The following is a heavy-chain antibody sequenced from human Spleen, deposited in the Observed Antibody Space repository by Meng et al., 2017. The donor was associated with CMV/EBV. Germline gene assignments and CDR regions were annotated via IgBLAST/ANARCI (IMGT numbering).Heavy chain of an antibody. D-gene: IGHD6-25*01. CDR3: ARVESSGSKGDY. CDR1: GYTFTSYY. J-gene: IGHJ4*02. V-gene: IGHV1-46*01. CDR2: INPGGGGT. Sequence: ASVKVSCKASGYTFTSYYIHWVRQAPGQGLEWMGVINPGGGGTTYAQKFQGRVTMTRDTSTTTVYMELRSLRSDDTAVYYCARVESSGSKGDYWGQGTLVTVSS.